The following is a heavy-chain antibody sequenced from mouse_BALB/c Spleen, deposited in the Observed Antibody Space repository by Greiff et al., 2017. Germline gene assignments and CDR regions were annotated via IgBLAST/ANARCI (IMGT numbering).Heavy chain of an antibody. CDR1: GYTFTSYW. CDR3: TRGNWDAGAWFAY. Sequence: VQLQQPGAELVKPGASVKMSCKASGYTFTSYWMHWVKQRPGQGLEWIGTIDPSDSYTSYNQKFKGKATLTVDTSSSTAYMQLSSLTSEDSAVYYCTRGNWDAGAWFAYWGQGTLVTVSA. D-gene: IGHD4-1*01. CDR2: IDPSDSYT. V-gene: IGHV1S127*01. J-gene: IGHJ3*01.